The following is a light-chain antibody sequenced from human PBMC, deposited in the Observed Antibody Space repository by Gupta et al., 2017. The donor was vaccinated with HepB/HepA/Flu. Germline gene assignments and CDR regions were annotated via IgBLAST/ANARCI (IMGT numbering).Light chain of an antibody. J-gene: IGKJ1*01. CDR3: QQYYTTSSRWR. CDR2: MAS. Sequence: DIVMIQTPDSLVVPLGERATINFKSSQRLLYSSTNRNHLAWDQHKPGQAPKLLICMASSREPGVPDRFIFSGSGTGFALTLSILQPQHVAVDICQQYYTTSSRWRFGQGTKVEIK. V-gene: IGKV4-1*01. CDR1: QRLLYSSTNRNH.